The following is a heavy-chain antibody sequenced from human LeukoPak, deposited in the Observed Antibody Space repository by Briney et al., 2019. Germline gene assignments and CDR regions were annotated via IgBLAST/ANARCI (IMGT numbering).Heavy chain of an antibody. CDR3: ARERPVVVPAASDV. Sequence: GGSLRLSCAASGFTFGSYAMHWVRQAPGKGLEWVAVISYDGSNKYYADSVKGRFTISRDNSKNTLYLQMNSLRAEDTAVYYCARERPVVVPAASDVWGQGTLVTVSS. J-gene: IGHJ4*02. V-gene: IGHV3-30-3*01. CDR1: GFTFGSYA. D-gene: IGHD2-2*01. CDR2: ISYDGSNK.